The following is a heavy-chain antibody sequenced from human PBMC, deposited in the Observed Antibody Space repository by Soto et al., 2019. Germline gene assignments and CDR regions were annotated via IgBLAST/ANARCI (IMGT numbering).Heavy chain of an antibody. Sequence: QVQLVESGGGVVQPGRSLRLSCAASGFTFSSYGMHWVRQAPGKGLEWVAVIWYDGSNKYYADSVKGRFTISRDNSKNKLYLQMNSLRAEDTAVYYCAREIVGATDHDAFDIWGQGTMVTVSS. V-gene: IGHV3-33*01. CDR3: AREIVGATDHDAFDI. D-gene: IGHD1-26*01. CDR2: IWYDGSNK. J-gene: IGHJ3*02. CDR1: GFTFSSYG.